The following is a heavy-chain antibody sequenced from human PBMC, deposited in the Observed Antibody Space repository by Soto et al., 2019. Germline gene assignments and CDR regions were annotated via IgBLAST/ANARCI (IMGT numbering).Heavy chain of an antibody. CDR3: ARDLKYYDILTGYYFLPVIPFDY. D-gene: IGHD3-9*01. J-gene: IGHJ4*02. Sequence: ASVKVSCKASGYTFTSYGISWVRQAPGQGLEWMGWISAYNGNTNYAQKLQGRVTMTTDTSTSTAYMELRSLRSDDTAVYYCARDLKYYDILTGYYFLPVIPFDYWGQGTLVTVSS. V-gene: IGHV1-18*01. CDR1: GYTFTSYG. CDR2: ISAYNGNT.